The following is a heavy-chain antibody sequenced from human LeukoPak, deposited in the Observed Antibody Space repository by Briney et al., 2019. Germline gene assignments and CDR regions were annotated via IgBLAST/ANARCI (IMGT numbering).Heavy chain of an antibody. CDR3: ARLRIAVAGRIDY. Sequence: SETLSLTCAVYGGSFSGYYWSWIRQPPGKGLEWIGEINHSGSTNYNPSLKSRVTISVDTSKNQFSLKLSSVTAADTAVYYCARLRIAVAGRIDYWGQGTLVTVSS. J-gene: IGHJ4*02. V-gene: IGHV4-34*01. CDR2: INHSGST. CDR1: GGSFSGYY. D-gene: IGHD6-19*01.